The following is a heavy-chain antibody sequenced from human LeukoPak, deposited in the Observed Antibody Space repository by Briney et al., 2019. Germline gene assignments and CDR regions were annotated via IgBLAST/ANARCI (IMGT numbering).Heavy chain of an antibody. J-gene: IGHJ5*02. CDR1: DFTFSNFG. D-gene: IGHD6-19*01. CDR2: IRYDGSNN. V-gene: IGHV3-30*02. Sequence: PGGSLRLSCVASDFTFSNFGMHWVRQAPGKGLEWLSFIRYDGSNNYHADSVKGRLSISRDNSKNTLHLQMNTLRPDDTAVYYCARTAVAGTLRWFDLWGQGTLVIVSS. CDR3: ARTAVAGTLRWFDL.